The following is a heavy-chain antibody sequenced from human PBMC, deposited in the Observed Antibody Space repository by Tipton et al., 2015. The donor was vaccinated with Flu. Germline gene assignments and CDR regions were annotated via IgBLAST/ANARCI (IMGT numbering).Heavy chain of an antibody. D-gene: IGHD6-19*01. Sequence: SLRLSCAGSGFTFSTFWMNWVRQAPGKGLEWVATIKQDGGETYYVDSVKGRFTISRDNAKNSLYLQMNNLRAEDTAVYFCVGGSGWLSDHWGQGTLATVSS. J-gene: IGHJ4*02. CDR3: VGGSGWLSDH. V-gene: IGHV3-7*01. CDR1: GFTFSTFW. CDR2: IKQDGGET.